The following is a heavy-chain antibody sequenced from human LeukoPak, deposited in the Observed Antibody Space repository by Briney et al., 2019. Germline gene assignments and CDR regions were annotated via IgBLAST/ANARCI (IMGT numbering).Heavy chain of an antibody. CDR2: ISSSSSYI. CDR1: GFTFDDYA. Sequence: PGGSLRLSCAASGFTFDDYAMHWVRQAPGKVLEWVSSISSSSSYIYYADSVKGRFTISRDNAKNSLFLQMNGLRAEDTAVYYCARVGPWVNPDYYYYYMDVWGKGTTVTVSS. J-gene: IGHJ6*03. CDR3: ARVGPWVNPDYYYYYMDV. V-gene: IGHV3-21*01. D-gene: IGHD1-14*01.